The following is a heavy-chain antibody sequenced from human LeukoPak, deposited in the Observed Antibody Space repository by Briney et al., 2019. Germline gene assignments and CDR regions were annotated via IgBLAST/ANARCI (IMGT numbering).Heavy chain of an antibody. CDR1: GFTFSNYG. J-gene: IGHJ4*02. Sequence: GGSLRLSCAASGFTFSNYGMHWVRQTPGKGLEWVAFVQNDGSDKFFADSVKGRFTVSRDNSKNTLYLQMNSLRADDTAVYYCAKERQLEPFDCWGQGTLVTVS. V-gene: IGHV3-30*02. D-gene: IGHD1-1*01. CDR3: AKERQLEPFDC. CDR2: VQNDGSDK.